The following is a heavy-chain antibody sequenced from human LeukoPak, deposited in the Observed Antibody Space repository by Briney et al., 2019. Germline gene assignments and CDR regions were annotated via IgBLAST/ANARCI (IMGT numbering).Heavy chain of an antibody. CDR1: GGSISSSNW. D-gene: IGHD3-22*01. CDR3: ARDPDYYDSSGYYDWYFDL. CDR2: IYHSGST. V-gene: IGHV4-4*02. Sequence: SGTLSLTCAVSGGSISSSNWWSWVRQPPGKGLEWIGEIYHSGSTNYNPSLKSRVTISVDKSKNQFSLKLSSVTAADTAVYYCARDPDYYDSSGYYDWYFDLWGRGTLVTVSS. J-gene: IGHJ2*01.